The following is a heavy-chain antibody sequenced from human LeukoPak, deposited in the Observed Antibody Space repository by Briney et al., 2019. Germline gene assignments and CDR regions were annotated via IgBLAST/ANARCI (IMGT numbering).Heavy chain of an antibody. CDR3: AKDRYSGTYNYAFDI. J-gene: IGHJ3*02. CDR2: IRYDGSNK. D-gene: IGHD1-26*01. V-gene: IGHV3-30*02. CDR1: XFTFSXXG. Sequence: RLXXAXXXFTFSXXGMXXVRXXXXXXXXXVAXIRYDGSNKYYADSVKGRFTISRDNSKNTLYLQMNSLRAEDTAIYYCAKDRYSGTYNYAFDIWGQGTMVTVSS.